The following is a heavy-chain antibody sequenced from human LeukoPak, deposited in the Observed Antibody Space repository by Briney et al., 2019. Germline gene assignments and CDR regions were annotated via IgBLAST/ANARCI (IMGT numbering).Heavy chain of an antibody. D-gene: IGHD2-2*01. J-gene: IGHJ4*02. CDR3: AREGHCSSTSCYGTNLSLDY. CDR2: IYTSGST. V-gene: IGHV4-4*07. CDR1: GGSISSYF. Sequence: SETLSLTCTVSGGSISSYFWSWIRQPAGKGLEWIGRIYTSGSTNYNPSLKSRVTMSVDTSKNQFSLKLSSVTAADTAVYYCAREGHCSSTSCYGTNLSLDYWGQGTLVTVSS.